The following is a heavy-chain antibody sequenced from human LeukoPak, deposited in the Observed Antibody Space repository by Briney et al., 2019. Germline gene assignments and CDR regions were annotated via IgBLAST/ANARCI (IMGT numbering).Heavy chain of an antibody. CDR2: ISSSGTTK. J-gene: IGHJ4*02. V-gene: IGHV3-11*01. Sequence: GGSLRLSCAASGFTFSDYSMSWIRQAPGKGLEWVSYISSSGTTKNYADSVKDRFTIPRDNAKNSLYLQMNSLRVEDTAVYYCVSSYDYWGQGTLVTVSS. CDR1: GFTFSDYS. CDR3: VSSYDY.